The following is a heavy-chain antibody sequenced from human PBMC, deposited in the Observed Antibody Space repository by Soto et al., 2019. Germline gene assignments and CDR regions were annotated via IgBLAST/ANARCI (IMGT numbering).Heavy chain of an antibody. J-gene: IGHJ4*02. CDR2: IRSKAYGGTT. D-gene: IGHD4-4*01. CDR1: GFTFGDYA. V-gene: IGHV3-49*03. CDR3: TRDPPYSNSDY. Sequence: GGSLRLSCTASGFTFGDYAMSWFRQAPGKGLEWVGFIRSKAYGGTTEYAASVKGRFTISRDDSKSIAYLQMNSLKTEDTAVYYCTRDPPYSNSDYWGQGTLVTVSS.